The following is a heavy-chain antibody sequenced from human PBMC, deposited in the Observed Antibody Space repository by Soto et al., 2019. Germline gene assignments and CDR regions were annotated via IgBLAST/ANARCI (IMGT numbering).Heavy chain of an antibody. Sequence: GGSLRLSCAASGFSFGSYALSWVRQAPGKGLEWVSTISGSDGKTFYADSVKGRFSISRDTSQSTLYLQMNSLRADDTAMYYCARWSYLYYWGQGTRVTVSS. D-gene: IGHD3-16*02. V-gene: IGHV3-23*01. J-gene: IGHJ1*01. CDR3: ARWSYLYY. CDR1: GFSFGSYA. CDR2: ISGSDGKT.